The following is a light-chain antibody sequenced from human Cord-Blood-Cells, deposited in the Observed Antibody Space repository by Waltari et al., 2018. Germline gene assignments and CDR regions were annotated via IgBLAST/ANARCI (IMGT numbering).Light chain of an antibody. CDR2: EGS. Sequence: QSALTQPASVSGSPGQSLTISCTGTSSAVGSYNLVSWYQQHPGKAPKLMIYEGSKRPSGVSNPFSGSKSGNTASLTISGLQAEDEAYYYCCSYAGSSTLVFGGGTKLTVL. CDR3: CSYAGSSTLV. J-gene: IGLJ3*02. CDR1: SSAVGSYNL. V-gene: IGLV2-23*01.